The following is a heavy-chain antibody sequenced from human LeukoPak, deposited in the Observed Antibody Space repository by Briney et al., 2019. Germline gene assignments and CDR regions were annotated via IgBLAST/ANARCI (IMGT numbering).Heavy chain of an antibody. CDR3: ARGDVLYGGRFRVTDF. J-gene: IGHJ4*02. CDR2: INSNTGGT. CDR1: GYTFTGYY. Sequence: ASVKVSCKASGYTFTGYYMHWVRQAPGQGLEWIGWINSNTGGTDYGQKFQGKVTMTRDTSSSTAYMDLSMLRLDDTAVYYCARGDVLYGGRFRVTDFWGQGTLLTVSS. D-gene: IGHD1-26*01. V-gene: IGHV1-2*02.